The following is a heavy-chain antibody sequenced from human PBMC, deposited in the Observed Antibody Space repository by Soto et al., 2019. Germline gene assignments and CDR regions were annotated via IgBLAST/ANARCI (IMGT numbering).Heavy chain of an antibody. CDR2: VNPAGSAS. D-gene: IGHD5-18*01. CDR3: ATGGYSYGWGY. V-gene: IGHV3-74*01. CDR1: GFTFSSYW. Sequence: VQLVESGGGLVQPGGSLRLSCVGSGFTFSSYWMHWVRQVPGKGPVWVSRVNPAGSASSYADSVKGRFTVSRDNAKNTLYLEMNSLSAEETAVYYCATGGYSYGWGYWGQGTLVTVSS. J-gene: IGHJ4*02.